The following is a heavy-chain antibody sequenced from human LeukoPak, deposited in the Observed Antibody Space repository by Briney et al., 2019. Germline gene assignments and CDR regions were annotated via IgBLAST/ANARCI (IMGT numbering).Heavy chain of an antibody. CDR3: AREITIFGVVTENDAFDI. D-gene: IGHD3-3*01. V-gene: IGHV4-4*07. Sequence: SETLSLTCTVSGGSINNYYWTWIRQPAGKGLEWIGRIYSSGKTNYNPSLKSRVTMSIDTSKNQFSLKLSSVTAADTAVYYCAREITIFGVVTENDAFDIWGQGTMVTVSS. J-gene: IGHJ3*02. CDR2: IYSSGKT. CDR1: GGSINNYY.